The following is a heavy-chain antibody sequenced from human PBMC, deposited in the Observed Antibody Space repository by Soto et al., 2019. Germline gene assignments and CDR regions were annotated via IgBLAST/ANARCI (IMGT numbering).Heavy chain of an antibody. D-gene: IGHD3-10*01. CDR3: ASADRIVVRGVIKLDFDY. J-gene: IGHJ4*02. CDR2: ISAYNGNT. CDR1: GYTFTSYG. V-gene: IGHV1-18*01. Sequence: GASVKVSCKASGYTFTSYGISWVRQAPGQGLEWMGWISAYNGNTNYAQKLQGRVTMTTDTSTSTAYMELRSLRSDDTAVYYCASADRIVVRGVIKLDFDYWGQGTLVTVSS.